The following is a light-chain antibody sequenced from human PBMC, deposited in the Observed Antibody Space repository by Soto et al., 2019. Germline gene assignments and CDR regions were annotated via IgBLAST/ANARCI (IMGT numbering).Light chain of an antibody. CDR2: GVS. J-gene: IGLJ1*01. V-gene: IGLV2-14*03. Sequence: QSALTQPASVSGSPGQSITISCTGTSSDVGAYKYVSWYQQHPGKAPKLIIYGVSNRPSGVSNRFSGSKSGNTAFLTISGLQPEDEADYYCSSFTGTTTLDVFGTGTKVP. CDR1: SSDVGAYKY. CDR3: SSFTGTTTLDV.